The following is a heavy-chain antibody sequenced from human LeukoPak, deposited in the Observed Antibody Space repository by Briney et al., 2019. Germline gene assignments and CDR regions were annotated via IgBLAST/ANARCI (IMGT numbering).Heavy chain of an antibody. V-gene: IGHV4-39*07. Sequence: SETLSLTCTVSGGSISSSSYYWGWIRQPPGKGLEWIGSLYYSGSTYYNPSLKSRVTISVDTSKNQFSLKLSSVTAADTAVYYCARVTVTTSFVDYWGQGTLVTVST. CDR3: ARVTVTTSFVDY. CDR2: LYYSGST. J-gene: IGHJ4*02. CDR1: GGSISSSSYY. D-gene: IGHD4-11*01.